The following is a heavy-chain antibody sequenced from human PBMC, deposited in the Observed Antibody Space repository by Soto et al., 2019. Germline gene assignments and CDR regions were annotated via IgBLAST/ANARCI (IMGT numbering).Heavy chain of an antibody. CDR3: ARVVSALYYYYYYMDV. CDR1: GYTFTSYD. Sequence: ASVKVSCKASGYTFTSYDINWVRQATGQGLEWMGWMNPNSGNTGYAQKFQGRVTMTRNTSISTAYMELSSLRSEDTAVYYCARVVSALYYYYYYMDVWGKGTTVTVS. CDR2: MNPNSGNT. V-gene: IGHV1-8*01. D-gene: IGHD3-22*01. J-gene: IGHJ6*03.